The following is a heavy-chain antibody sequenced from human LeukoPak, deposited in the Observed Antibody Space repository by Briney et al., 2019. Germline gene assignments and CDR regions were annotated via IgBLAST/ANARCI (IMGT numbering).Heavy chain of an antibody. CDR1: GYTFTSYG. CDR2: ISAYNGNT. V-gene: IGHV1-18*01. J-gene: IGHJ4*02. D-gene: IGHD6-13*01. CDR3: ARDLAAGFGFWKY. Sequence: AASGKVSCKAPGYTFTSYGISWCRQALGQGLEWMGWISAYNGNTNYAQKLQGRVTMTTDTSTSTAYMELRSLRSDDTAVYYCARDLAAGFGFWKYWGQGTLVTVSS.